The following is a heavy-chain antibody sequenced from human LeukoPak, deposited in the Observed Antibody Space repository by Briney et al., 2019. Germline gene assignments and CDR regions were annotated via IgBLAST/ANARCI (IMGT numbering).Heavy chain of an antibody. CDR1: GGTFSSYA. Sequence: ASVKVSCKASGGTFSSYAISWVRQAPGQGLEWMGWMNPNSGNTGYAQKFQGRVTMTRNTSISTAYMELSSLRSEDTAVYYCATTYYYGSGWFHYYYMDVWGKGTTVTISS. CDR3: ATTYYYGSGWFHYYYMDV. D-gene: IGHD3-10*01. CDR2: MNPNSGNT. J-gene: IGHJ6*03. V-gene: IGHV1-8*02.